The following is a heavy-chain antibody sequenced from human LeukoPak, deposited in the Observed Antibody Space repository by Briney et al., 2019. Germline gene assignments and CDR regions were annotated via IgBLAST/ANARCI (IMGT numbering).Heavy chain of an antibody. V-gene: IGHV1-2*02. D-gene: IGHD3-3*02. CDR3: AXXXXXXXTFSEVGFDP. CDR2: INPNSGGT. J-gene: IGHJ5*02. Sequence: ASVKVSCKASGYTFTGYYMHWVRQAPGQGLEWMGWINPNSGGTNYAQKFQGRVTMTRDTSISTAYMELSRLRSDDTAVYYCAXXXXXXXTFSEVGFDPWGQGTLVTVSS. CDR1: GYTFTGYY.